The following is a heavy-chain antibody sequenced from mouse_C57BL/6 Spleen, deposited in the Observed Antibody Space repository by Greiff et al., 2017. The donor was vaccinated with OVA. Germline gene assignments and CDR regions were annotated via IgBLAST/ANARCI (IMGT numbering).Heavy chain of an antibody. CDR3: VVYSNYVCAMDY. D-gene: IGHD2-5*01. CDR2: ISSGSSTI. Sequence: EVKLMESGGGLVKPVGSLKLSCAASGFTFSDYGMHWVRQAPEKGLEWVAYISSGSSTIYYADTVKGRFTISRDNAKNTLFLQITSLRSEDTAMYYCVVYSNYVCAMDYWGQGTSVTVSS. V-gene: IGHV5-17*01. CDR1: GFTFSDYG. J-gene: IGHJ4*01.